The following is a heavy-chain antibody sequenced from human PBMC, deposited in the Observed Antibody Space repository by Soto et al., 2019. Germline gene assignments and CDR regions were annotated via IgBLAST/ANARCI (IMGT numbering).Heavy chain of an antibody. CDR1: GFTFSDYS. V-gene: IGHV3-48*02. CDR3: ASVAWVFDF. J-gene: IGHJ4*02. D-gene: IGHD1-26*01. CDR2: ITPGSNTI. Sequence: GGSLRLSCAASGFTFSDYSMNWVRQAPGKGLEWISYITPGSNTIHYADSVKGRFTISRDNAKNSLYLQMNSLKDEDTAVYYCASVAWVFDFWGQGTLVTVSS.